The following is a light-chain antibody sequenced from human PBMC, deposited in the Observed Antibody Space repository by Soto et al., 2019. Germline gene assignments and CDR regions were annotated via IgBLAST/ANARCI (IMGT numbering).Light chain of an antibody. CDR2: EVT. V-gene: IGLV2-14*01. CDR3: SSYTTAYTQV. CDR1: SSDVGHYDY. J-gene: IGLJ3*02. Sequence: QSVLTQPASVSGSPGQSITISCTGTSSDVGHYDYVSWYQQHPGKVPKFIISEVTTRPSGVSDRFSGSKSGNTASLTISRLQAEDEAHYYCSSYTTAYTQVFGGGTKVTVL.